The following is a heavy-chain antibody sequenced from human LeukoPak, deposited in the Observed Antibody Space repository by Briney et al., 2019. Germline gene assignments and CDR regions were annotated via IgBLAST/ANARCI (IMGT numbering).Heavy chain of an antibody. V-gene: IGHV4-59*08. Sequence: SETLSLTCTVSGGSISSSYWSWIRQAPGKGLEWIGYIYYSGSTSYNPSLKSRVTISVDTSKNQFSLELTSVTAADTAVYYCAKHASRYDSSGYYYFDYWGQGTLVTVSS. CDR2: IYYSGST. CDR1: GGSISSSY. J-gene: IGHJ4*02. D-gene: IGHD3-22*01. CDR3: AKHASRYDSSGYYYFDY.